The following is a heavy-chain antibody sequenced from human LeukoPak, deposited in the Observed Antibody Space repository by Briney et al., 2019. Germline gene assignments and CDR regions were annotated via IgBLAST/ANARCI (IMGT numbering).Heavy chain of an antibody. CDR3: AKYGGVVITYVDY. D-gene: IGHD3-22*01. CDR1: GFTFTSYG. V-gene: IGHV3-30*18. CDR2: ISYDGSIQ. Sequence: GGSLRLSCAASGFTFTSYGMHWVRQAPGKGLEWVAVISYDGSIQYCADSVKGRFTISRDNSKNTLYLQMNSLRAEDTAVYYCAKYGGVVITYVDYWGQGTLVTVSS. J-gene: IGHJ4*02.